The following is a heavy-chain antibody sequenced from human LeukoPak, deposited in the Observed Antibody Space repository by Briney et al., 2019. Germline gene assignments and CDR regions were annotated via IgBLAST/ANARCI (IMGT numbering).Heavy chain of an antibody. CDR2: IYWDDDK. CDR1: GFSLSTSGVG. CDR3: APFVYSSGWYGGHWFDP. J-gene: IGHJ5*02. D-gene: IGHD6-19*01. V-gene: IGHV2-5*02. Sequence: SGPTLVNPPQTLTLTCTLSGFSLSTSGVGVGWIRQPQGKALEWLALIYWDDDKRYSPSLKSRLTITKDTSKNQVVLTMTNMDPVDTATYYCAPFVYSSGWYGGHWFDPWGQGTLVTVSS.